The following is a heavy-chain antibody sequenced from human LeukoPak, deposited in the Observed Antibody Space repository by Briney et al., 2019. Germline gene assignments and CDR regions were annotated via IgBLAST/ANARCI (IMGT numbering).Heavy chain of an antibody. Sequence: GGSLRLSCAASGFTFYDYAMHWVRHAPGKGLEWVSLISGGSHSTFYADSVKGRFTISRDNRKDSLYLQMNSLRDDDTALYYCARDTEGYIYGYYYYFMDVWGQGTTVTVSS. J-gene: IGHJ6*03. CDR2: ISGGSHST. CDR3: ARDTEGYIYGYYYYFMDV. V-gene: IGHV3-43*02. CDR1: GFTFYDYA. D-gene: IGHD5-18*01.